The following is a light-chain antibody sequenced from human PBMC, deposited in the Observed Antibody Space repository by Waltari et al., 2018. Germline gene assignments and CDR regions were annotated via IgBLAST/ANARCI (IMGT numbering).Light chain of an antibody. Sequence: EIVLTQSPGTLSLSPGERANLSCRASQIISNNYLAWYQAKPGQAPRLPLYGLSHRATGIPDRFSGGGSWTDFTLTISRLEPEDFAVYYCQQFGGSPKYTFGQGTKLEIK. V-gene: IGKV3-20*01. CDR2: GLS. CDR1: QIISNNY. J-gene: IGKJ2*01. CDR3: QQFGGSPKYT.